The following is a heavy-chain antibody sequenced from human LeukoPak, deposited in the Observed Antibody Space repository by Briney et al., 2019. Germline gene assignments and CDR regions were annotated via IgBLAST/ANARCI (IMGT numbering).Heavy chain of an antibody. CDR1: GFTFSSYG. J-gene: IGHJ4*02. D-gene: IGHD3-22*01. CDR3: AKTSNYYDSSGYIYFDY. V-gene: IGHV3-30*02. CDR2: IRYDGSNK. Sequence: PGGSLRLSCAASGFTFSSYGMHWVRQAPGKGLEWVACIRYDGSNKYYADSVKGRFTISRDNSKSTLYLQMNSLRAEDTAVYYCAKTSNYYDSSGYIYFDYWGQGTLVTVSS.